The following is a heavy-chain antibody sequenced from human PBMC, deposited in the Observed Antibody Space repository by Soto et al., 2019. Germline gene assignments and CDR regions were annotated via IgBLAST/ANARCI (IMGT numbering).Heavy chain of an antibody. CDR1: GFTFGDYA. V-gene: IGHV3-49*03. Sequence: EVQLVESGGGLVLPGRSLGLSCTASGFTFGDYAMTWFRQAPGKGLEWVGFISSKRYGGTAEYATSVKGRFTISRDDSKSIAYLQMNSLKTEDTAVYFCSRLPPSKYRDSPFDPWGQGTLVIVSS. D-gene: IGHD5-12*01. CDR3: SRLPPSKYRDSPFDP. CDR2: ISSKRYGGTA. J-gene: IGHJ5*02.